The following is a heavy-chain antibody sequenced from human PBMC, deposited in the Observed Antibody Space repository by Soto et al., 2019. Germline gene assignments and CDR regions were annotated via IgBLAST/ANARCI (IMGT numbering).Heavy chain of an antibody. Sequence: EVQLLESGGGLAQPGGSLRLSCAASAFTFSSYAMSWVRQAPGKGLEWVSAVSGSGDSTYYADSVKGRFTISRDNSNTTRYRQMNRLRAEDTAVYYCAKGRASDCPGCTQDYWGQGTLVTVSS. CDR1: AFTFSSYA. J-gene: IGHJ4*02. D-gene: IGHD2-21*02. V-gene: IGHV3-23*01. CDR2: VSGSGDST. CDR3: AKGRASDCPGCTQDY.